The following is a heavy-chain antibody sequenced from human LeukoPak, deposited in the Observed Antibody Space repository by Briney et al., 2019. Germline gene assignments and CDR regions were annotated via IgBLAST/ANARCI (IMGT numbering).Heavy chain of an antibody. J-gene: IGHJ4*02. CDR1: GGTFSSYA. Sequence: GASVKVSCKASGGTFSSYAISWVRQAPGQGLEWMGGIIPIFGTANYAQKFQGRVTITADESTSTAYMELSSLRSEDTAVYYCARDSSGFGSRDSLWVYWGQGTLVTVSS. CDR2: IIPIFGTA. D-gene: IGHD3-22*01. CDR3: ARDSSGFGSRDSLWVY. V-gene: IGHV1-69*13.